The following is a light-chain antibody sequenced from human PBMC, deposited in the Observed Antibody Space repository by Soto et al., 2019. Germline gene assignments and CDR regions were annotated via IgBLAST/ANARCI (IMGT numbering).Light chain of an antibody. CDR3: LIYYSGARV. V-gene: IGLV7-46*01. CDR1: TGTLTSGHF. J-gene: IGLJ2*01. CDR2: DTS. Sequence: QAVVTQEPSLTVSPGGTVTLTCGSSTGTLTSGHFPYWFQQKPGQAPRALIFDTSNRHSWTPARFSGSLLGGKAALTLSGAQPEDEADYYCLIYYSGARVFGGGTRLTVL.